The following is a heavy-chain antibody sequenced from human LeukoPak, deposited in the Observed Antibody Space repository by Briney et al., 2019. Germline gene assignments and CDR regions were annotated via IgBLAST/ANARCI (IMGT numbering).Heavy chain of an antibody. D-gene: IGHD6-6*01. J-gene: IGHJ4*02. CDR1: GFTFSNYW. V-gene: IGHV3-7*01. CDR3: ARGGSRFDY. Sequence: HPGGSLRLSCAASGFTFSNYWMSWVRQAPGKGLEWVADIKQDGSEKYYVDSVKGRFTISRDNAKNSLYLQMNSLRAEDTAVYYCARGGSRFDYWGQGTLVTVSS. CDR2: IKQDGSEK.